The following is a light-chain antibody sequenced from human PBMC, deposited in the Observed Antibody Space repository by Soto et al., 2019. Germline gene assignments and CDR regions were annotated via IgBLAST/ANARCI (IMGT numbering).Light chain of an antibody. CDR2: KAS. CDR3: QQYTSYSWT. Sequence: DIQMAQSPSTLSASVGDRVIITCRASQSISSWLAWYQQKPGKAPKLLIYKASTLESGVPSRFSGSGSGTEFTLTISSLQPDDCATYYCQQYTSYSWTFGQGTKVEIE. CDR1: QSISSW. V-gene: IGKV1-5*03. J-gene: IGKJ1*01.